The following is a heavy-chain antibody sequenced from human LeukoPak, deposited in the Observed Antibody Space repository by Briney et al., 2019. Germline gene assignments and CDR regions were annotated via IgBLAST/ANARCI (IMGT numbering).Heavy chain of an antibody. V-gene: IGHV3-23*01. CDR1: GFTFRSYG. J-gene: IGHJ5*02. CDR3: ARDLGGYYSDNSDSYS. CDR2: ISGVGGTT. Sequence: PGGSLRLSCAASGFTFRSYGMHWVRQAPGKGLEWGSAISGVGGTTYTADSVKGRFTISRHNSNNTLYLQMNSLRTEDTAIYYCARDLGGYYSDNSDSYSWGQGTLVTVSS. D-gene: IGHD3-22*01.